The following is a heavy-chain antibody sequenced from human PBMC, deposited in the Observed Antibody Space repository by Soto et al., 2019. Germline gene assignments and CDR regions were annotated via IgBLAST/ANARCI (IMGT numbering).Heavy chain of an antibody. Sequence: GPTREPTQTLTLTCSFSGFSLSTVSMCVSWIRQTPGKALEYLALIDWEDEKFYSASLKTRLTISKDTSKNQVVLTMTDMDPADTATYYCARLRVDSGGYHFDIWGQGTLVTVSS. V-gene: IGHV2-70*12. J-gene: IGHJ4*02. CDR2: IDWEDEK. D-gene: IGHD2-21*01. CDR3: ARLRVDSGGYHFDI. CDR1: GFSLSTVSMC.